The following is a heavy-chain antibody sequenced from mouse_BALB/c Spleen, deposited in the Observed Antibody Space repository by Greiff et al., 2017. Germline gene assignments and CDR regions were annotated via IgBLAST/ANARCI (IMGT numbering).Heavy chain of an antibody. D-gene: IGHD2-4*01. CDR2: INPYNDGT. Sequence: QLQESGPELVKPGASVKMSCKASGYTFTSYVMHWVKQKPGQGLEWIGYINPYNDGTKYNEKFKGKSTLTSDKSSSPAYMELSSLTSEDSAVYYCARRGDYVPWFAYWGQGTLVTVSA. CDR3: ARRGDYVPWFAY. CDR1: GYTFTSYV. J-gene: IGHJ3*01. V-gene: IGHV1-14*01.